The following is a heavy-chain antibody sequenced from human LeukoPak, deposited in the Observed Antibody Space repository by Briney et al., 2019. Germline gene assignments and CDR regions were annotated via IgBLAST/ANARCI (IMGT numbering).Heavy chain of an antibody. D-gene: IGHD3-3*01. Sequence: PGGSLRLSCAASGFAFSSYAMSWVRQAPGKGLEWVSVISGSGDSTYYADSVKGRFTISRDNSKNTLYLQMNSLRAEDTAVYYCTRGGITSLGLYYYYGMDVWGQGTTVTVSS. CDR1: GFAFSSYA. CDR3: TRGGITSLGLYYYYGMDV. J-gene: IGHJ6*02. CDR2: ISGSGDST. V-gene: IGHV3-23*01.